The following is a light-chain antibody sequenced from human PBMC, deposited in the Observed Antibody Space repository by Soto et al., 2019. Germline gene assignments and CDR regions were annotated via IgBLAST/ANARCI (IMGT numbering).Light chain of an antibody. CDR3: QQCGSSPPT. Sequence: TQSPSTLSLSLVGIVTVTCLASRTLSNSLAWYQQKPGQAPRLLIYEVSNWETGIPARFSGSGSGTEFTLTINRLQPEDFAPYYCQQCGSSPPTFGGGTKVDI. CDR2: EVS. V-gene: IGKV1-5*03. J-gene: IGKJ4*01. CDR1: RTLSNS.